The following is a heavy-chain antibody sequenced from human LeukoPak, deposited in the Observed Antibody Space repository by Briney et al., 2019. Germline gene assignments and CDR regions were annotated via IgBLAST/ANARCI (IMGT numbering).Heavy chain of an antibody. CDR1: GYTLTGYY. V-gene: IGHV1-2*02. Sequence: ASVKVSCKASGYTLTGYYIHWVRQAPGQGLEWMGWINPDSGGTNYAQKFQGRVTMTRDTSIRTAYMELSRLRSDDTAVYYCARVLFYSSGNKSNRVDYWGQGTLVTVSS. J-gene: IGHJ4*02. D-gene: IGHD6-19*01. CDR2: INPDSGGT. CDR3: ARVLFYSSGNKSNRVDY.